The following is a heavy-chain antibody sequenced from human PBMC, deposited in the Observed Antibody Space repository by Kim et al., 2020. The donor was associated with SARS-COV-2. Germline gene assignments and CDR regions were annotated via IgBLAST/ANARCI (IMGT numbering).Heavy chain of an antibody. CDR3: AKDDITIVRGVIMSGWFDY. D-gene: IGHD3-10*01. Sequence: GGSLRLSCAASGSTFDDYAMHWVRQAPGKGLEWVYIISGDGGSTYYADSVKGRFTISRDNSKNSLYLQMNSLRTEDTALYYCAKDDITIVRGVIMSGWFDYWGQGTLVTVSS. CDR1: GSTFDDYA. J-gene: IGHJ4*02. V-gene: IGHV3-43*02. CDR2: ISGDGGST.